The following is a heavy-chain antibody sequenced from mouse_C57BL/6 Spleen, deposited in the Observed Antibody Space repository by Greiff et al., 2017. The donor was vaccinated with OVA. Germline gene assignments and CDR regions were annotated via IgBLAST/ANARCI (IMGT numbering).Heavy chain of an antibody. CDR3: ARGLYYGYTRGPMDY. Sequence: QVQLQQSGAELMKPGASVRLSCKATGYTFTGYWLQWVKQRPGHGLEWIGEIVPGSGNTNYTAKFKGKATLTADKSSNTAYMQLSSLTTEDSAIYYCARGLYYGYTRGPMDYWGQGTSVTVSS. CDR2: IVPGSGNT. V-gene: IGHV1-9*01. D-gene: IGHD2-2*01. CDR1: GYTFTGYW. J-gene: IGHJ4*01.